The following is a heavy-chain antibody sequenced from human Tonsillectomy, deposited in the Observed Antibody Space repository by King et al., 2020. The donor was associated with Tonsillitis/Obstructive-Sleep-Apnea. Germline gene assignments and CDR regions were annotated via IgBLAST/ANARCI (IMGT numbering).Heavy chain of an antibody. D-gene: IGHD3-3*01. V-gene: IGHV1-2*02. CDR3: ARGGYYDFWSGSGDAGYYFDY. CDR1: GYTFTGYY. CDR2: INPNSGGT. J-gene: IGHJ4*02. Sequence: VQLVESGAEVNKPGASVKVSCKASGYTFTGYYMHWVRQAPGQGLEWMGWINPNSGGTNYAQKFQGRVTMTRDTSISTAYVELSRLRSADTAVYYCARGGYYDFWSGSGDAGYYFDYWGQGPLVTVSS.